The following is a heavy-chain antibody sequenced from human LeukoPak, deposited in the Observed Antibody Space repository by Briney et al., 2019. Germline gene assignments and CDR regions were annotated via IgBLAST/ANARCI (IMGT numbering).Heavy chain of an antibody. Sequence: GASVKVSCKASGYTFTGYYMHWVRQAPGQGLEWMGWINPNSGGTNYAQKFQGRVTMTRDTSISTAYMELSRLRSDDTAVYYCARCRWDTIGADLYAFDIWGQGTMVTVSS. CDR2: INPNSGGT. J-gene: IGHJ3*02. CDR1: GYTFTGYY. V-gene: IGHV1-2*02. CDR3: ARCRWDTIGADLYAFDI. D-gene: IGHD3-16*01.